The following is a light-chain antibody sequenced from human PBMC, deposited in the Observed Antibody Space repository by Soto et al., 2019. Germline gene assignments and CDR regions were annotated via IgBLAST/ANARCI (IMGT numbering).Light chain of an antibody. CDR2: DAS. Sequence: EIVLTQSPATLSLSPGERATLSCRASPSVANFVAWYQQKPGQAPRLLIYDASNRATGIPARFSGSGFGTDFTLTISSLQPEDFATYYCQQANSFPITFGQGTRLEIK. CDR1: PSVANF. CDR3: QQANSFPIT. V-gene: IGKV3-11*01. J-gene: IGKJ5*01.